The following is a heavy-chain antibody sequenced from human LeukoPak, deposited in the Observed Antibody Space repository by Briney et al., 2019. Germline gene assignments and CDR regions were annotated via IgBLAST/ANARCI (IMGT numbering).Heavy chain of an antibody. J-gene: IGHJ4*02. CDR1: GFTFNSYS. V-gene: IGHV3-23*01. D-gene: IGHD3-3*01. Sequence: SGGSLRLSCAASGFTFNSYSMHWVRQAPGKGLDWVSSITAGGATTYYADSVKGRFSISRDNSKNTLYLQMNGLRVEDTAVYYCANAQVFGTPHFEYWGQGTLVTVSS. CDR2: ITAGGATT. CDR3: ANAQVFGTPHFEY.